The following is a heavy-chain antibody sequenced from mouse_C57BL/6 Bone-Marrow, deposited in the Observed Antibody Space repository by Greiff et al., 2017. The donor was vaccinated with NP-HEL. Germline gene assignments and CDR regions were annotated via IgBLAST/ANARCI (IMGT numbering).Heavy chain of an antibody. Sequence: EVKLLESGGGLVQPGGSMKLSCVASGFTFSNYWMNWVRQSPEKGLEWVAQIRLKSDNYATNYAESVKGRFTISRDDSKSSVYLQMNNLRAEDTGIYYCTSNYRGYFDVWGTGTTVTVSS. CDR3: TSNYRGYFDV. D-gene: IGHD2-1*01. J-gene: IGHJ1*03. CDR2: IRLKSDNYAT. V-gene: IGHV6-3*01. CDR1: GFTFSNYW.